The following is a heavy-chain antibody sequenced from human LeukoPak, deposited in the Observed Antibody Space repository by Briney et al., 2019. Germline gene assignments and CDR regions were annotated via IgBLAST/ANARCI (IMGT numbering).Heavy chain of an antibody. D-gene: IGHD4-23*01. CDR1: GFTFSSYE. CDR3: ARTRSKVGTPTFDY. V-gene: IGHV3-48*03. Sequence: PGGSLRLSCVASGFTFSSYEMNWVRQAPGKGLEWVSYIRSTGSIIFYADSVKGRFTISRDNAKNSLYLQMNSLRDEDTAVYHCARTRSKVGTPTFDYWGQGTLVTVSS. CDR2: IRSTGSII. J-gene: IGHJ4*02.